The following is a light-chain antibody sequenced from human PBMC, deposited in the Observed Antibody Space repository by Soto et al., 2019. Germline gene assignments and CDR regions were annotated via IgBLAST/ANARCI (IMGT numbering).Light chain of an antibody. CDR2: DAS. V-gene: IGKV3-11*01. J-gene: IGKJ5*01. CDR1: QSVSSY. CDR3: QQRSNWLIT. Sequence: EIVLTQSPATLSLSPGERATLSCRASQSVSSYLAWYQQRPGQAPRLLIYDASNRATGIPARFSGSGSGTDFTLTISSLEPEVFAVYYCQQRSNWLITFGQGTRLEIK.